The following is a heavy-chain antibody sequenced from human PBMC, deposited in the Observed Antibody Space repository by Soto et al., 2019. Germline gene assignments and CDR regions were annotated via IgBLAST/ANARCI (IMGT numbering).Heavy chain of an antibody. CDR1: GFTVRSNY. V-gene: IGHV3-66*03. J-gene: IGHJ6*02. D-gene: IGHD2-2*01. Sequence: PGGSLRLSCAASGFTVRSNYMTWVRQAPGKGLEWVSIINTYGSTYYADSVTGRFTISRDTSKMFLQMNSLRAEDTAVYYCAKDPEGYCSSTRCYTYHGLDVWGQGTTVTVSS. CDR2: INTYGST. CDR3: AKDPEGYCSSTRCYTYHGLDV.